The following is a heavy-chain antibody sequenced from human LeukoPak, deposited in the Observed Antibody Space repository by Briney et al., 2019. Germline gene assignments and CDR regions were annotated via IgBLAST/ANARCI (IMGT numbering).Heavy chain of an antibody. D-gene: IGHD4-17*01. Sequence: SVKVSCKASGGTFSSYAISWVRQAPGQGLEWMGRIIPILGIANYAQKFQGRVTITADKSTSTAYMELSRLRSDDTAVYYCARAVLTTVTSFDYWGQGTLVTVSS. CDR2: IIPILGIA. CDR3: ARAVLTTVTSFDY. V-gene: IGHV1-69*04. J-gene: IGHJ4*02. CDR1: GGTFSSYA.